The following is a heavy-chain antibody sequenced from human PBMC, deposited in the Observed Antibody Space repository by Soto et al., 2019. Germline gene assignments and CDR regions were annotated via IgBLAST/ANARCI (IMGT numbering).Heavy chain of an antibody. D-gene: IGHD3-22*01. CDR3: ARSLVVVMTRSGSFDY. Sequence: GGSLRLSCAASGFTFSSYAMHWVRQAPGKGLEWVAVISYDGSNKYYADSVKGRFTISRDNSKNTLYLQMNSLRAEDTAVYYCARSLVVVMTRSGSFDYWGQGTLVTVSS. J-gene: IGHJ4*02. CDR2: ISYDGSNK. V-gene: IGHV3-30-3*01. CDR1: GFTFSSYA.